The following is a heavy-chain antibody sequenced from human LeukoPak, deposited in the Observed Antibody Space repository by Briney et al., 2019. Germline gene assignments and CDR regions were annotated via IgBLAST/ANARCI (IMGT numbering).Heavy chain of an antibody. J-gene: IGHJ4*02. Sequence: ASVKVSCKASGYTFTSYGISWVRQAPGQGLEWMGMIYLRDGSTSYAQKFQGRVTVTRDTSTSTVHMELSGLRSEDTAVYYCARDQEGFDYWGQGTLVTVSS. CDR3: ARDQEGFDY. CDR1: GYTFTSYG. CDR2: IYLRDGST. V-gene: IGHV1-46*01.